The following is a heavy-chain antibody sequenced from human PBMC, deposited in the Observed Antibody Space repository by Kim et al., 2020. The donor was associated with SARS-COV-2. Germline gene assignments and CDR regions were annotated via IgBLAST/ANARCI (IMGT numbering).Heavy chain of an antibody. J-gene: IGHJ6*03. CDR2: INHSGGT. D-gene: IGHD2-2*01. V-gene: IGHV4-34*01. CDR1: GGSLSGYS. CDR3: ARGHTGVVPAPILGLGPFYYYYNMDV. Sequence: SETLSLTCAVSGGSLSGYSWNWIRQPPGKGLEWIGEINHSGGTKYSPSLKSRVTMSIDTSKSQFYLRLTSVTAADTAVYFCARGHTGVVPAPILGLGPFYYYYNMDVWGRGTTVTVSS.